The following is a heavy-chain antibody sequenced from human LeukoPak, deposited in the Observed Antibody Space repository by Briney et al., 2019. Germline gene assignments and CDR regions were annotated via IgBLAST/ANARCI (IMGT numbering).Heavy chain of an antibody. CDR2: IYYTGSA. CDR3: VRLLGGYFAGNTFDI. V-gene: IGHV4-39*02. CDR1: GGSISSSSHY. D-gene: IGHD3-9*01. Sequence: SETLSLTCTVSGGSISSSSHYWGWIRQPPGKGLEWLGTIYYTGSANYNPSLKSRVPMSVDTSKDHFSLNLSSVTATDTAVYFCVRLLGGYFAGNTFDIWGQGTVVSVSS. J-gene: IGHJ3*02.